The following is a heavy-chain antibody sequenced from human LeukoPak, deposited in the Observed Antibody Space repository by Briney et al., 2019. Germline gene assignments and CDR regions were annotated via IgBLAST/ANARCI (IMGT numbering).Heavy chain of an antibody. J-gene: IGHJ3*02. Sequence: SETLSLTCAVSGGSISSGSYYWSWIRQPAGKGLEWIGRIYTSGSTNYNPSLKSRVTISVDTSKNQFSLKLSSVTAADTAVYYCASSYYDFWSGHIPGGAFDIWGQGTMVTVSS. D-gene: IGHD3-3*01. V-gene: IGHV4-61*02. CDR1: GGSISSGSYY. CDR2: IYTSGST. CDR3: ASSYYDFWSGHIPGGAFDI.